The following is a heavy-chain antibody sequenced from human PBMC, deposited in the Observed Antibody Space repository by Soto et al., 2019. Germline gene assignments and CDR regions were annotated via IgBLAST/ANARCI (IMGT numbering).Heavy chain of an antibody. Sequence: QVQLVESGGGVVQPGRSLRLSCAASGFTFSSYGMHWVRQAPGKGLEWVASISFEGTNKYYGDSVKGRVTISRDNSNDTLYLQMSSLTVEDTAIYYCAKDRPYDFWSGFFYDSWGQGTLVTVHS. CDR1: GFTFSSYG. CDR2: ISFEGTNK. V-gene: IGHV3-30*18. J-gene: IGHJ5*01. CDR3: AKDRPYDFWSGFFYDS. D-gene: IGHD3-3*01.